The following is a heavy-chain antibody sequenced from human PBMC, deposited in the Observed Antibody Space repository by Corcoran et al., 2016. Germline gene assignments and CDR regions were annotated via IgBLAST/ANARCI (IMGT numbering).Heavy chain of an antibody. D-gene: IGHD3-16*01. CDR1: GASISSSY. CDR3: ARGGVNWFDP. Sequence: QVQLQESGPGLVKPSETLSLTCTVSGASISSSYWSWIRQTPGKGLAWIGYIHYSGTTNYNPSLKSRVTISVDTSKNQFSLKLISVTAADPAVYYWARGGVNWFDPWGQGTLVTVSS. J-gene: IGHJ5*02. CDR2: IHYSGTT. V-gene: IGHV4-59*01.